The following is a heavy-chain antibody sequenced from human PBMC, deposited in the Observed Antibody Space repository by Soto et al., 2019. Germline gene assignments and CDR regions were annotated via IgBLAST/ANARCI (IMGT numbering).Heavy chain of an antibody. J-gene: IGHJ6*02. D-gene: IGHD1-20*01. CDR2: TRNKANSYTT. Sequence: GGSLRLSCAASGFTFSDHYMDWVRQAPGKGLEWVGRTRNKANSYTTEYAASVKGRFTVSRDDSKNSLYLQMNSLKTEDTAVYYRARGSSAITGTRYYYGLDVWGQGATVTVSS. CDR1: GFTFSDHY. CDR3: ARGSSAITGTRYYYGLDV. V-gene: IGHV3-72*01.